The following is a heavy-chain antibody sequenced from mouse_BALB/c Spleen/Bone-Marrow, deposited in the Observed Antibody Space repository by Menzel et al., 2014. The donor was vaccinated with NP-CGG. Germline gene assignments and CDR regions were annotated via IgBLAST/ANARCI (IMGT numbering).Heavy chain of an antibody. V-gene: IGHV6-6*02. CDR3: MYGNPFAY. Sequence: EVQGVESGGGLVQPGGSMKFSCVATGVTFSNYWMNWVRQSPERGLERVAEIRLKSNNYETHYAESVKGRFTISRDDSKSRVYLQMNNLRAEDTGIYYCMYGNPFAYWGQGTLVTVSA. CDR2: IRLKSNNYET. CDR1: GVTFSNYW. D-gene: IGHD2-10*02. J-gene: IGHJ3*01.